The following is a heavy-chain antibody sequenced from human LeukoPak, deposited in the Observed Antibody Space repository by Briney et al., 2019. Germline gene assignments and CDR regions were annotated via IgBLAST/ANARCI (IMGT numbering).Heavy chain of an antibody. CDR2: IIPIFGTA. Sequence: SVKASCKASGGTFSSYAISWVRQAPGQGLEWMGGIIPIFGTANYAQKFQGRVTITTDESTSTAYMELSSLRSEDTAVYYCAGTIKDYFDYWGQGTLVTVSS. CDR3: AGTIKDYFDY. D-gene: IGHD5-12*01. J-gene: IGHJ4*02. CDR1: GGTFSSYA. V-gene: IGHV1-69*05.